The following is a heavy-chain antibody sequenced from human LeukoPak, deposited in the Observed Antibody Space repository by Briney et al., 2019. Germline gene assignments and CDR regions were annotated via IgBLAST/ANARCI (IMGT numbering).Heavy chain of an antibody. CDR2: INPNSGVR. Sequence: GASVKVSCKASGYTFTGYYIHWLRQAPGQGLEWMGYINPNSGVRDSARKFQGRVTLTRDTSISTAYMELNRLRSDDTAVYYCARASWFGELSDAFDIWGQGTMVTVSS. CDR1: GYTFTGYY. D-gene: IGHD3-10*01. CDR3: ARASWFGELSDAFDI. J-gene: IGHJ3*02. V-gene: IGHV1-2*02.